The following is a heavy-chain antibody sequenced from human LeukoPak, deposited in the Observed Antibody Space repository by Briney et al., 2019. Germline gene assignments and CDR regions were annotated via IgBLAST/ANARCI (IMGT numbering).Heavy chain of an antibody. V-gene: IGHV3-7*01. D-gene: IGHD1-26*01. CDR3: ARDSGSTDEYFQH. J-gene: IGHJ1*01. CDR1: GFSFETYW. Sequence: GGSLRLSCAASGFSFETYWMSWVRQAPGKGLEWVANIKQDGSEKYYVDSVHGRFTISRDNAKNSLYLQMDSLRAEDTAVYYCARDSGSTDEYFQHWGQGTLVTVSS. CDR2: IKQDGSEK.